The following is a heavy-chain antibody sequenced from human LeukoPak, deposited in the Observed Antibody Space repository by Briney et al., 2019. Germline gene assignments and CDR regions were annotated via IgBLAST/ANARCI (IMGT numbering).Heavy chain of an antibody. V-gene: IGHV3-23*01. J-gene: IGHJ4*02. Sequence: GGSLRLSCAASGFTFSSYAMSWVRQAPGKGLEWVSAISGSGGSTYYADSVKGRFTISRDNAKNSLYLQMNSLRAEDTAVYYCARDIAVALDYWGQGTLVTVSS. CDR1: GFTFSSYA. CDR3: ARDIAVALDY. D-gene: IGHD6-19*01. CDR2: ISGSGGST.